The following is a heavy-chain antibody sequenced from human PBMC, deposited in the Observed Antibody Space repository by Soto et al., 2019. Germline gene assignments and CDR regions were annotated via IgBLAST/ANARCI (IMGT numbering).Heavy chain of an antibody. CDR2: LYGSGGGI. CDR3: AKDAVSLDGVWLAHD. D-gene: IGHD5-12*01. J-gene: IGHJ4*02. CDR1: GFTFSSYA. V-gene: IGHV3-23*01. Sequence: PGGSLRLSCAASGFTFSSYAMIWIRQVPGKGLEWVSGLYGSGGGIHYADSVKGRFTISRDNSAYSVCLQMNDLRVEDSAVYYCAKDAVSLDGVWLAHDWGQGTVVTVSS.